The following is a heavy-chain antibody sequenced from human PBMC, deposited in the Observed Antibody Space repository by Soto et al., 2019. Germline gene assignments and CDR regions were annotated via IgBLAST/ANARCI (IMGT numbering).Heavy chain of an antibody. D-gene: IGHD6-25*01. V-gene: IGHV3-33*01. CDR3: ARDSKTATYYYYGMDV. CDR1: GFTFSSYG. J-gene: IGHJ6*02. Sequence: QVQLVESGGGVVQPGRSLRLSCAASGFTFSSYGMHWVRQAPGKGLEWVAVIWYDGSNKYYADSVKGRFTISRDNSKNTLYLQMNSLRAEDTAVYYCARDSKTATYYYYGMDVWGQGTTVTVSS. CDR2: IWYDGSNK.